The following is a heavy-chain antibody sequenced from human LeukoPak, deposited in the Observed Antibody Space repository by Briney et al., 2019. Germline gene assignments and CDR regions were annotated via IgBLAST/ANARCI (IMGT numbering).Heavy chain of an antibody. CDR2: IFYSGST. V-gene: IGHV4-39*01. D-gene: IGHD3-10*01. CDR1: GGYISRSGGD. Sequence: SETLSLTCTVSGGYISRSGGDGGWIRQPPGKGLEWFGRIFYSGSTYYNPSLKSRVTISVDTSKNQFSLNLTCVTAADTAVYYCPRHPSLRGPSHFQNLGQGTLVTVS. J-gene: IGHJ1*01. CDR3: PRHPSLRGPSHFQN.